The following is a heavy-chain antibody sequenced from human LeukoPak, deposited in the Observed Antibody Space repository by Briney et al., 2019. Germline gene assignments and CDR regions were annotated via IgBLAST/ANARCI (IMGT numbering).Heavy chain of an antibody. CDR1: GGSISSGDHY. D-gene: IGHD2-2*01. J-gene: IGHJ5*02. V-gene: IGHV4-30-4*01. Sequence: SETLSLTCTVSGGSISSGDHYWSWIRQPPGKGLEWIGYIYYSGSTYYNPSLKSRVTISVDTSKNQFSLKLSSVTAADTAVYYCARGRPREAADIVVVPAAGYWFDPWGQGTLVTVSS. CDR3: ARGRPREAADIVVVPAAGYWFDP. CDR2: IYYSGST.